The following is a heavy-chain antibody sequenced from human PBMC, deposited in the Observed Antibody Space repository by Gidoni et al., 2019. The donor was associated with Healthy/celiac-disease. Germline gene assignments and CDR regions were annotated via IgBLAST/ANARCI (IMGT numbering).Heavy chain of an antibody. V-gene: IGHV3-33*01. CDR2: IWYDGSNK. Sequence: QVQLVVSGGGVVQPGRSLSLSCAASGFTLCSYGMHWVRQAPGKGLEWVAVIWYDGSNKYYADSVKGRFTISRDNSKNTLYLQMNSLRAEDTAVYYCARGTAAAGHYYYGMDVWGQGTTVTVSS. D-gene: IGHD6-13*01. J-gene: IGHJ6*02. CDR1: GFTLCSYG. CDR3: ARGTAAAGHYYYGMDV.